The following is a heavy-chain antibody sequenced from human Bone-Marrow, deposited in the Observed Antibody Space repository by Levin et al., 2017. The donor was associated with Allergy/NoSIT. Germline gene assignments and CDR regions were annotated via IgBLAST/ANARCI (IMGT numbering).Heavy chain of an antibody. Sequence: GEALKISCAASGFTFSSYAMSWVRQAPGKGLDWVSAISGSGTSTYYADPVKGRFTISRDNSMTTLYLQMTSLRAEDTAVYYCAKGAGWVAGAVALIWGQGTLVTVSS. J-gene: IGHJ4*02. CDR2: ISGSGTST. CDR3: AKGAGWVAGAVALI. CDR1: GFTFSSYA. D-gene: IGHD6-19*01. V-gene: IGHV3-23*01.